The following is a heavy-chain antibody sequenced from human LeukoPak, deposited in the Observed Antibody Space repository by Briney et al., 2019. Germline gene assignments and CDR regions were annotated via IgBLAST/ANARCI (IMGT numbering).Heavy chain of an antibody. Sequence: ASVKVSCKVSGYTLTELSIHWVRQAPGKGLEWMGGFDPEDGETIYAQKFQGRVTMTEDTSTDTAYMELSSLRSEDTAVYYCARASPRGGSYRSYYYYYYMDVWGKGTTVTVSS. J-gene: IGHJ6*03. CDR3: ARASPRGGSYRSYYYYYYMDV. CDR1: GYTLTELS. CDR2: FDPEDGET. D-gene: IGHD3-16*02. V-gene: IGHV1-24*01.